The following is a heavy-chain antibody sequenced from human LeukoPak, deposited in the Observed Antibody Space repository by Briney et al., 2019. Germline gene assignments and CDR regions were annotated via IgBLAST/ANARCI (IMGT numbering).Heavy chain of an antibody. CDR3: AKARNTGWFSPDFDY. J-gene: IGHJ4*02. Sequence: GGSLRLSCAASGFTFDDYAMHWVRQAPGKGLGWVSGISWNSGSIGYADSVKGRFTISRDNAENSLFLQMNSLRPEDTALYYCAKARNTGWFSPDFDYWGQGTLVTVSS. D-gene: IGHD6-19*01. V-gene: IGHV3-9*01. CDR1: GFTFDDYA. CDR2: ISWNSGSI.